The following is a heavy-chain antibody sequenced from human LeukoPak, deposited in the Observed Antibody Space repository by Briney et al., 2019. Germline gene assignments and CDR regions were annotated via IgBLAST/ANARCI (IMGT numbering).Heavy chain of an antibody. J-gene: IGHJ6*02. V-gene: IGHV6-1*01. CDR2: TYYRSKWYY. Sequence: SQTLSLTCAISGDSVSNDTAAWSWIRQSPSRGLEWPGRTYYRSKWYYDYAISVKSRMTIDLETSKNRFSLHLNSVTPDDTAVYYCARLRRYIKQATSGMDVWGQGTTVTVSS. D-gene: IGHD5-18*01. CDR1: GDSVSNDTAA. CDR3: ARLRRYIKQATSGMDV.